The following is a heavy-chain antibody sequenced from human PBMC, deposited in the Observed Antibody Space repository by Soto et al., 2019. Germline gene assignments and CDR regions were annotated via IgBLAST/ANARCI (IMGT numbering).Heavy chain of an antibody. Sequence: PGGSLRLSCAASGFTFSTYSMSWVRQAPGKGLEWVSSISSSSNYIYYADSVKGRFTISRDNAMNSLYLQMNSLRAEDTAVYYCARETPISLVRGVTFPGHAEFDPWGQGTLVTVSS. V-gene: IGHV3-21*01. J-gene: IGHJ5*02. D-gene: IGHD3-10*01. CDR2: ISSSSNYI. CDR1: GFTFSTYS. CDR3: ARETPISLVRGVTFPGHAEFDP.